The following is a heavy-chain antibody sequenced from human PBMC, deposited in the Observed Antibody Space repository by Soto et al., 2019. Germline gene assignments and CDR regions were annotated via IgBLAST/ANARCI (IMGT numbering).Heavy chain of an antibody. V-gene: IGHV1-46*01. CDR1: GYTFTSYY. CDR3: ARDLSNWNYPSPHYGMDV. Sequence: ASVKVSCKASGYTFTSYYMHWVRQAPGQGLEWMGIINPSGGSTSYAQKFQGRVTMTRDTSTSTVYMELSSLRSEDTAVYYCARDLSNWNYPSPHYGMDVWGQGTTVTISS. CDR2: INPSGGST. D-gene: IGHD1-7*01. J-gene: IGHJ6*02.